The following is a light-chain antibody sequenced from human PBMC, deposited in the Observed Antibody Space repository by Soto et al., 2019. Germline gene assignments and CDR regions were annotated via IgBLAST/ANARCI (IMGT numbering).Light chain of an antibody. CDR2: GNS. CDR3: QSYDSSLSGWV. CDR1: SSNIGAGYD. J-gene: IGLJ3*02. V-gene: IGLV1-40*01. Sequence: QSVLTQPPSVSGAPGQRVTISCTESSSNIGAGYDVHWYQQLPGTAPKLLIYGNSNRPSGVPDRFSGSKSGNSASLAITGLQAEDEADYYCQSYDSSLSGWVFGGGTQLTAL.